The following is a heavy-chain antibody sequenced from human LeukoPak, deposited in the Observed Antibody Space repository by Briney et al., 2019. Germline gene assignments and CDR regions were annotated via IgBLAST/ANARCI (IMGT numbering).Heavy chain of an antibody. Sequence: GGSLRLSCAASGFTFDDYGMSWVRQAPGKGLEWVSGINWNGGSTGYADSVKGRFTISRDNAKNSLYLQMNSLRVEDTALYYCARKGLGGELGGFDSWGQGTLVTVSS. CDR3: ARKGLGGELGGFDS. CDR1: GFTFDDYG. D-gene: IGHD1-26*01. J-gene: IGHJ4*02. V-gene: IGHV3-20*04. CDR2: INWNGGST.